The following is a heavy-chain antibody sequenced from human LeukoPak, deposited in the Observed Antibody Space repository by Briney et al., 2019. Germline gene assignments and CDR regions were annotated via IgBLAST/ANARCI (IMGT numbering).Heavy chain of an antibody. Sequence: PGGSLRLSCAVSGFTFSSYAMSWVRQAPGKGLEWVSTIGGSGVGTFYADSVKGRFTISRDNSKYTLYLQMNSLRAEDTAVYYCAKDSSSSGVDFDYWGQGTLVTVSS. V-gene: IGHV3-23*01. CDR2: IGGSGVGT. CDR1: GFTFSSYA. J-gene: IGHJ4*02. D-gene: IGHD6-6*01. CDR3: AKDSSSSGVDFDY.